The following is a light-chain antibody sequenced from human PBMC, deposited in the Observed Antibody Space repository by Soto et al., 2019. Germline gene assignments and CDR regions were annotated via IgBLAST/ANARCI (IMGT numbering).Light chain of an antibody. CDR3: YEDDNWPPFYT. Sequence: EIVMTQSPATLSESPGESATVSCSASQSVNSKLAWYQQKPGQAPRLLIYDASTRATGIPARFSGSGSGTEFTLPFSSLQREDVAVNYCYEDDNWPPFYTFGQGTKLEMK. CDR2: DAS. J-gene: IGKJ2*01. CDR1: QSVNSK. V-gene: IGKV3-15*01.